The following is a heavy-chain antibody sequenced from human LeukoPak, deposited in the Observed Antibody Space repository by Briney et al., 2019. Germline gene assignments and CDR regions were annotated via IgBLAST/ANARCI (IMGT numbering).Heavy chain of an antibody. CDR1: GGSISSYY. CDR2: IYYSGST. CDR3: ATSYGSGSYSS. V-gene: IGHV4-59*08. Sequence: SETLSLTCTVSGGSISSYYWSWVRQPAGKGLEWIGYIYYSGSTNYNPSLKSRVTISVDTSKNQFSLKLSSVTAADTAVYYCATSYGSGSYSSWGQGTLVTVSS. D-gene: IGHD3-10*01. J-gene: IGHJ4*02.